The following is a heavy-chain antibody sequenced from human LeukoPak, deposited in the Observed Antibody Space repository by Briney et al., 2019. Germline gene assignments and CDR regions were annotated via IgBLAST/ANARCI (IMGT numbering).Heavy chain of an antibody. CDR3: AKDLRVAAAGRPDY. D-gene: IGHD6-13*01. J-gene: IGHJ4*02. Sequence: GGSLRLSCAASGFTFDMSWVRQAPGKGLEWVSAISGSGGSTYYADSVKGRFTISRDNSKNTLYLQMNSLRAEDTAVYYCAKDLRVAAAGRPDYWGQGTLVTVSS. CDR1: GFTFD. V-gene: IGHV3-23*01. CDR2: ISGSGGST.